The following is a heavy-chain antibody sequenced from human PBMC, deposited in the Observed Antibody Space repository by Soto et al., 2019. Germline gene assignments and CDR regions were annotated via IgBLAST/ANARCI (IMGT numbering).Heavy chain of an antibody. CDR1: GYRFQISW. CDR3: ATLDAGGWYYFDY. D-gene: IGHD5-12*01. CDR2: IYPGDSDT. Sequence: GESLKISCKGSGYRFQISWIAWVRQMPGKGFEWMGIIYPGDSDTRYSPSFQGQVTISADKSISTAYLQWSSLKASDTAIYYCATLDAGGWYYFDYWGQGTLVTVSS. V-gene: IGHV5-51*01. J-gene: IGHJ4*02.